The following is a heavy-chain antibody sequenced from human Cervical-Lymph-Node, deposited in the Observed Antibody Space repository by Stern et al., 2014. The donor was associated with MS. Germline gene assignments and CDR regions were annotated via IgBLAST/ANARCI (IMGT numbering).Heavy chain of an antibody. Sequence: EAQLVESGGGLVQPGGSLSLSCAASGFTFSSSAMTWVRQAPGKGLEWVSLISYTGDNTFYADSVKGRFTISRDNSKNTLYLQMHSLRAEDTAVYYCAKDIQNSVGGQGTLLTVSS. CDR3: AKDIQNSV. D-gene: IGHD5-18*01. CDR1: GFTFSSSA. CDR2: ISYTGDNT. J-gene: IGHJ4*02. V-gene: IGHV3-23*04.